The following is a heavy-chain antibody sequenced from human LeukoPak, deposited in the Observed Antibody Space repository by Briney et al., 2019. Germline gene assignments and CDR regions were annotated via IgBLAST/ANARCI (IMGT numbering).Heavy chain of an antibody. J-gene: IGHJ6*03. CDR3: ARGVSYYPDYYYYMDV. CDR1: GYTFTSYD. V-gene: IGHV1-8*03. Sequence: ASVKVSCKASGYTFTSYDINWVRQATGQGLEWMGWMNPNSGNTGYAQKFQGRVTITTDESTSTAYMELSSLRSEDTAVYYCARGVSYYPDYYYYMDVWGKGTTVTVSS. CDR2: MNPNSGNT. D-gene: IGHD3-10*01.